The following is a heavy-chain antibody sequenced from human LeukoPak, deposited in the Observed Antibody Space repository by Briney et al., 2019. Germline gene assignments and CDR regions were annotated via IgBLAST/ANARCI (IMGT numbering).Heavy chain of an antibody. D-gene: IGHD3-22*01. CDR1: GGSIGSYY. V-gene: IGHV4-4*07. CDR3: ARQDSSGYDDAFDI. J-gene: IGHJ3*02. Sequence: TSETLSLTCTVSGGSIGSYYWSWIRQPAGKGLEWIGRIYTSGCTNYNPSLKSRVTMSVDTSKNQFSLKLSSVTAADTAVYYCARQDSSGYDDAFDIWGQGTMVTVSS. CDR2: IYTSGCT.